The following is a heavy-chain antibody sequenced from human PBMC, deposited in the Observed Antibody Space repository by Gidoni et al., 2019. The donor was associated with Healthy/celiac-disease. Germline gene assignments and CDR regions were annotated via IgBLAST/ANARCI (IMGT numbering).Heavy chain of an antibody. CDR2: INHSGST. V-gene: IGHV4-34*01. CDR3: ARGPFDY. Sequence: QLQLQQWGAGLLTPSETLSLTCAVYGGSFSGYYWSWIRQPPGKGLEWNGEINHSGSTNYNPSLKSRVTISVDTSKNQFSLKLSSVTAADTAVYYCARGPFDYWGQGTLVTVSS. CDR1: GGSFSGYY. J-gene: IGHJ4*02.